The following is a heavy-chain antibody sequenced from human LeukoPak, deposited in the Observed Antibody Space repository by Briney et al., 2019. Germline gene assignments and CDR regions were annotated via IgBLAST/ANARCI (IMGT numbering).Heavy chain of an antibody. D-gene: IGHD3-10*01. J-gene: IGHJ3*02. Sequence: SETLSLTCTVSGGSISSYYWSWIRQPPGKGLEWIGYIYYDGSTNYSPSLKSRVTISVDKSKNQFSLKLSSVTAADTAVYYCASAAGVMVRGLNAFDIWGQGTMVTVSS. V-gene: IGHV4-59*12. CDR3: ASAAGVMVRGLNAFDI. CDR2: IYYDGST. CDR1: GGSISSYY.